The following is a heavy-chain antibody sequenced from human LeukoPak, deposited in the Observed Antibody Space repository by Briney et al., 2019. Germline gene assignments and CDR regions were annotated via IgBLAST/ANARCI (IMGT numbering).Heavy chain of an antibody. CDR3: ARRPYSSPLYYYYGMDV. D-gene: IGHD4-11*01. V-gene: IGHV1-18*01. J-gene: IGHJ6*02. CDR1: GYTFTSYG. Sequence: GASVKVSCKSSGYTFTSYGIIWVRQAPGQGLEWMGWINAYNGNTNYAQKLQGRVTMTTDTSTSTAYMELRSLRSDDTAVYYCARRPYSSPLYYYYGMDVWGQGTTVTVSS. CDR2: INAYNGNT.